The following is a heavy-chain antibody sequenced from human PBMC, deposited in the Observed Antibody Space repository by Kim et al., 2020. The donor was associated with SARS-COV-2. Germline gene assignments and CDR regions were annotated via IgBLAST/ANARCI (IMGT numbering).Heavy chain of an antibody. CDR3: ARDITVAGPDY. J-gene: IGHJ4*02. V-gene: IGHV3-74*01. Sequence: RYADPLKCRFTISRDNAKNTLYLQMNSLRAEDTAVYYCARDITVAGPDYWGQGTLVTVSS. D-gene: IGHD6-19*01.